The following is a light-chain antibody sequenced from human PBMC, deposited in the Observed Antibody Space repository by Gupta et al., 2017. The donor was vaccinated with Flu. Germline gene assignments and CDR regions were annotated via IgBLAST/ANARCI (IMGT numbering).Light chain of an antibody. CDR3: QQYKTFPWT. V-gene: IGKV1-5*03. Sequence: DIQMTQSPSSLSASVGDRVTITCRASQSISDLLAWYQQKPGTPPKLLIYRASNLQSGVPSGFSGSGSGTDFTLTITILQPDDFAAYYCQQYKTFPWTFGPGTKVEIK. J-gene: IGKJ1*01. CDR1: QSISDL. CDR2: RAS.